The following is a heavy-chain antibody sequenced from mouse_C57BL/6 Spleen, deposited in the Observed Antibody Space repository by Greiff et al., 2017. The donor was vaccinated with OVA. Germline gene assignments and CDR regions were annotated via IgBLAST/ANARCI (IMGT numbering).Heavy chain of an antibody. CDR2: ISSGSSTI. CDR3: ARLGGIDY. V-gene: IGHV5-17*01. D-gene: IGHD1-1*02. Sequence: EVMLVESGGGLVKPGGSLKLSCAASGFTFSDYGMHWVRQAPEKGLVWVAYISSGSSTIYYADTVKGRFTISRDNAKNTLFLQMTSLRSEDTAMYYCARLGGIDYWGQGTTLTVSS. J-gene: IGHJ2*01. CDR1: GFTFSDYG.